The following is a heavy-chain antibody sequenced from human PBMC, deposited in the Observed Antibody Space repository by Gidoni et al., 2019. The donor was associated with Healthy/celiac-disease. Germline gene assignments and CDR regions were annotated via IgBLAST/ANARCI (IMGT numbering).Heavy chain of an antibody. Sequence: LRISCKGSGYSFTSYWISWVRQMPGKGLEWMGRIAPSDSYTNYSPSFQGHVTISADKSISTAYLQWSSLKASDTAMYYCERHDDDYLHFDYWGQGTLVTILL. CDR2: IAPSDSYT. CDR1: GYSFTSYW. V-gene: IGHV5-10-1*01. J-gene: IGHJ4*02. CDR3: ERHDDDYLHFDY. D-gene: IGHD4-17*01.